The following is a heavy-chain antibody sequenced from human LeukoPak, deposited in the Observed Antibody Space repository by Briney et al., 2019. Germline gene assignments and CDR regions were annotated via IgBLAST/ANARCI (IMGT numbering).Heavy chain of an antibody. Sequence: ASVKVSCKASGYTFTSYGISWVRQAPGQGLEWMGWISAYNGNTNYAQKLQGRVTMTTDTSTSTAYMEPRSLRSDDTAVYYCARTYYYDSSGYYFPDFDYWGQGTLVTVSS. CDR2: ISAYNGNT. D-gene: IGHD3-22*01. V-gene: IGHV1-18*01. J-gene: IGHJ4*02. CDR1: GYTFTSYG. CDR3: ARTYYYDSSGYYFPDFDY.